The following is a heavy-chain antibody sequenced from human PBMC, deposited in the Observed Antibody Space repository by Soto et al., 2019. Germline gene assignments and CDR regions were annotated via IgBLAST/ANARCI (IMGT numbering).Heavy chain of an antibody. Sequence: GGSLRLSCEASGFTFSDSAMSRVRQAPGKGLEWVSGISGSGGRTDYADSVKGRFIISRDNSKNTLYLQMNSLRAEDTAVYYCAKYASSSWSLFDYWGQGTLVTVSS. D-gene: IGHD6-13*01. CDR2: ISGSGGRT. CDR1: GFTFSDSA. J-gene: IGHJ4*02. V-gene: IGHV3-23*01. CDR3: AKYASSSWSLFDY.